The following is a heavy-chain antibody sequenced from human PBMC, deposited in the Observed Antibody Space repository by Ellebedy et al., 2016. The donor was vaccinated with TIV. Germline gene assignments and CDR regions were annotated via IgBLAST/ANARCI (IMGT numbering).Heavy chain of an antibody. CDR1: GCSLSSDY. V-gene: IGHV4-34*01. Sequence: MPSETLSLTCAVHGCSLSSDYWSWIRQSPEKGLEWIAEINHSGSTSYHPSLKSRVSISVDTPKKQFSLQLSSVTAADTAVYYCARAFQYSSGWAFDYWGQGTLVTVSS. J-gene: IGHJ4*02. CDR2: INHSGST. D-gene: IGHD6-19*01. CDR3: ARAFQYSSGWAFDY.